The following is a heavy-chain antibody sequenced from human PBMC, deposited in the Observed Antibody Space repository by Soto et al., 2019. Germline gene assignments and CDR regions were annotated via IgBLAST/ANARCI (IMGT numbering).Heavy chain of an antibody. D-gene: IGHD7-27*01. V-gene: IGHV4-61*08. CDR3: AARSNWGASDF. Sequence: QVQLQESGPGLVKPSQTLSLTCTVSGGSISSGGYYWSWIRQHPGKGLEWIGYIYYSGSTNFNPSLESRVTMSVDTSKNQFSLKLSSVTAADTAVYYCAARSNWGASDFWGQGTLVTVSS. J-gene: IGHJ4*02. CDR2: IYYSGST. CDR1: GGSISSGGYY.